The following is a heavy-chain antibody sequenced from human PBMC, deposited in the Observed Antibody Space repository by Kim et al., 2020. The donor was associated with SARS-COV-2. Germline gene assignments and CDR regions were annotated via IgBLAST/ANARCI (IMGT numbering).Heavy chain of an antibody. D-gene: IGHD6-6*01. V-gene: IGHV3-30*18. CDR1: GFTFSSYG. CDR3: AKGGAARQYYYYGMDV. Sequence: GGSLRLSCAASGFTFSSYGMHWVRQAPGKGLEWVAVISYDGSNKYYADSVKGRFTISRDNSKNTLYLQMNSLRAEDTAVYYCAKGGAARQYYYYGMDVWGQGTTVTVSS. CDR2: ISYDGSNK. J-gene: IGHJ6*02.